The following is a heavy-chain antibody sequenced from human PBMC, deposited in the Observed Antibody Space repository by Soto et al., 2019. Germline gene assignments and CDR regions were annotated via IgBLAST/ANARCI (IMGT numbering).Heavy chain of an antibody. D-gene: IGHD5-18*01. Sequence: GESLKSSCKGSGYSFTSYWIGWVRQMPGKGLEWMGIIYPGDSDTRYSPSFQGQVTISADKSISTAYLQWSSLKASDTAMYYCARQSRGYSYGSGYYYGMDVWGQGTTVTVSS. J-gene: IGHJ6*02. CDR2: IYPGDSDT. CDR1: GYSFTSYW. CDR3: ARQSRGYSYGSGYYYGMDV. V-gene: IGHV5-51*01.